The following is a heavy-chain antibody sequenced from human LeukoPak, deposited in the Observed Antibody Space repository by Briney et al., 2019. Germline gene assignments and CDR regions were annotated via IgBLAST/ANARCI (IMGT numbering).Heavy chain of an antibody. Sequence: PSETLSLTCTVSGGSINSYYWSWIRQPPGKGLECIGYIHYTGSTNYNPSLKSRVTISVDTSKSQFSLKLSPVTAADTAIYYCGRASTYYDFWSGYWRTEHYYYYYMDVWGKGTTVTVSS. D-gene: IGHD3-3*01. CDR2: IHYTGST. CDR1: GGSINSYY. J-gene: IGHJ6*03. V-gene: IGHV4-59*01. CDR3: GRASTYYDFWSGYWRTEHYYYYYMDV.